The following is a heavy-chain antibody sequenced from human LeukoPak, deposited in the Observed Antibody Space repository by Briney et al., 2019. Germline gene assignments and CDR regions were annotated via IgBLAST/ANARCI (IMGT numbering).Heavy chain of an antibody. Sequence: ASVKVSCKASGYTFTNYGITWVRQAPGQGLEWMGWISGYQGSTKYAQNFQGRVTMTIDTSTSTAYMDLRSLRAEDTAVYYCARDIKRPITGDVYYYGLDVWGQGTTVTVSS. CDR3: ARDIKRPITGDVYYYGLDV. D-gene: IGHD7-27*01. V-gene: IGHV1-18*01. J-gene: IGHJ6*02. CDR1: GYTFTNYG. CDR2: ISGYQGST.